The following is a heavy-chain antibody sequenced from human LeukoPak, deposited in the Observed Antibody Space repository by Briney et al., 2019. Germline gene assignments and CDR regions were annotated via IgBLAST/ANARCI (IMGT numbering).Heavy chain of an antibody. CDR1: GFTFTSHA. V-gene: IGHV3-23*01. J-gene: IGHJ5*02. D-gene: IGHD4/OR15-4a*01. Sequence: HPGGSLRLSCAASGFTFTSHAMSWVRQAPGKALEWVSGITGSGVAKDYADSVKGRFTISRDMSTNTLYLQMNSLRAEDTAMYYCVRDQSSGWLANYFDPWGQGTLVTVSS. CDR2: ITGSGVAK. CDR3: VRDQSSGWLANYFDP.